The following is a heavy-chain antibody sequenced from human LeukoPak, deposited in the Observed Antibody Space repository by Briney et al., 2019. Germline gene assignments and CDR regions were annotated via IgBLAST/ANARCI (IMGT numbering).Heavy chain of an antibody. J-gene: IGHJ5*01. V-gene: IGHV4-39*01. CDR3: ARHDGRGGATMGAFDS. CDR2: IYYSGST. Sequence: SETLSLTCTVSGGSISSSSYYWGWIRQPPGKGLEWIGSIYYSGSTYYNPSLKSRVTISVDTSKNQFSLKLSSVTAADTAVYYCARHDGRGGATMGAFDSWGQGSLVIVSS. CDR1: GGSISSSSYY. D-gene: IGHD5-12*01.